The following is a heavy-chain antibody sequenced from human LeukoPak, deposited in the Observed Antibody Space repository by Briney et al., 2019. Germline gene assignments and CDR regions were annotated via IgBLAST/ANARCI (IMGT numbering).Heavy chain of an antibody. CDR2: INTNTGNP. V-gene: IGHV7-4-1*02. CDR1: GYTFTRYA. CDR3: ARTPFPRCSSTGCYSDF. J-gene: IGHJ4*02. D-gene: IGHD2-2*01. Sequence: ASVKVSCKASGYTFTRYAMNWVRQAPGQGLEWMGWINTNTGNPTYAQGFTGRFIFSLDTSVSTAYLQISSLKAEDTAVYYCARTPFPRCSSTGCYSDFWGQGTLVTVSS.